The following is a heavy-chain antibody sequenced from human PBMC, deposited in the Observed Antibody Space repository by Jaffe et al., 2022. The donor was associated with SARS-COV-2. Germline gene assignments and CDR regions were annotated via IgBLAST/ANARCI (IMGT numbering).Heavy chain of an antibody. D-gene: IGHD5-18*01. CDR2: IFYSGST. CDR3: ARDAGYGDPFDY. Sequence: QVQLQESGPGLVKPSETLSLTCTVSGGSISKYYGSWIRQPPGKGLEWIGYIFYSGSTNYNPSLKSRVTISVDTSKNQFSLTLSSVTAADTAVYYCARDAGYGDPFDYWGQGILVTVSS. CDR1: GGSISKYY. V-gene: IGHV4-59*01. J-gene: IGHJ4*02.